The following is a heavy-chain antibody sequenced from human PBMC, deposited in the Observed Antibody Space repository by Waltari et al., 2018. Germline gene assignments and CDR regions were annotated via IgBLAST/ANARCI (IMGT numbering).Heavy chain of an antibody. V-gene: IGHV3-33*01. J-gene: IGHJ6*02. CDR3: ARGAEYGNGLDV. Sequence: QEQLVESGGGVVQPGTSLRFSCAASGFIFSTYGLHWVRQGPGKVLEWLTLIMHDGSNKKYAKSVKGRFTISRDNSKNTLYLQMKSLRVEDTAVYYCARGAEYGNGLDVWGQGTTVTV. D-gene: IGHD2-2*01. CDR2: IMHDGSNK. CDR1: GFIFSTYG.